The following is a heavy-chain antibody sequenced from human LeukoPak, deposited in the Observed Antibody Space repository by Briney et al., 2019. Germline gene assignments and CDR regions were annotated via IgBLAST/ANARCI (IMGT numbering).Heavy chain of an antibody. J-gene: IGHJ6*02. CDR2: INPSSGGT. CDR3: ANSGPTVTSYGMDV. D-gene: IGHD4-17*01. V-gene: IGHV1-2*02. CDR1: GYTFTGYY. Sequence: GASVKVSCKASGYTFTGYYMHWVRQAPGQGLEWMGWINPSSGGTNYAQKFQGRLTMTRDTSISTAYMELSRLRSDDTAVYYCANSGPTVTSYGMDVWGQGTTVTVSS.